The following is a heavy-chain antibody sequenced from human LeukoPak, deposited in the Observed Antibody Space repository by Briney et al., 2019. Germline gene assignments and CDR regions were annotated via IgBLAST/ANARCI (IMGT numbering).Heavy chain of an antibody. Sequence: SETLSLTCAVYGGSFSGYYWSWIRQPPGKGLEWIGEINHSGSTNYNPSLESRVTISVDTSKNQFSLKQSSVTAADTAVYYCARTNPPYCSGGSCYSNYYYGMDVWGKGTTVTVSS. CDR3: ARTNPPYCSGGSCYSNYYYGMDV. D-gene: IGHD2-15*01. CDR1: GGSFSGYY. CDR2: INHSGST. V-gene: IGHV4-34*01. J-gene: IGHJ6*04.